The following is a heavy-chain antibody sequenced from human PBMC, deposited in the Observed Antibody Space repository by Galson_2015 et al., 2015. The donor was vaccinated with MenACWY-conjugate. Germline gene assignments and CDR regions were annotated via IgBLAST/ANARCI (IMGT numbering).Heavy chain of an antibody. J-gene: IGHJ4*02. D-gene: IGHD1-26*01. CDR2: ISYDGSNK. CDR1: GFTSSSYG. Sequence: SLRLSCAASGFTSSSYGMHWVRQAPGKGLEWVAVISYDGSNKYYADSVKGRFTISRDNSKNTLYLQMNSLRAEDTAVYYCAKDEAGRFDYWGQGTLVTVSS. V-gene: IGHV3-30*18. CDR3: AKDEAGRFDY.